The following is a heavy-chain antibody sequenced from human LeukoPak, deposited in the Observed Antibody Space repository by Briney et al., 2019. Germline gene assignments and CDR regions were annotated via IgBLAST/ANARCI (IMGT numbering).Heavy chain of an antibody. V-gene: IGHV3-30*02. Sequence: PGGSLRLSCEVSGFTFSAYGIHGVRQSPGKGLEWEAFVRYDGRDKFYADSVKGRFIVSKDNSRTTLQLQMNSLRSEDTAVYFCARGGARDIWYFAYWGQGIRVTVSS. CDR2: VRYDGRDK. CDR3: ARGGARDIWYFAY. CDR1: GFTFSAYG. D-gene: IGHD2-21*01. J-gene: IGHJ4*02.